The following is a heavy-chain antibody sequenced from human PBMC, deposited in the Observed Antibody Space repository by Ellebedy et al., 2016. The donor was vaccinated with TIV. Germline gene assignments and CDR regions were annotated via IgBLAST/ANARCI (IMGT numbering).Heavy chain of an antibody. D-gene: IGHD3-10*01. CDR1: GFTFRSHG. J-gene: IGHJ4*02. Sequence: GGSLRLXCVASGFTFRSHGIYWVRQAPGKGLEWVAVISSDGSNEYYADSVKGRFTISRDNSKNTLYLQMNSLRTDDMAVYYCARGGSSGSSDYWGQGTLVTVSS. CDR3: ARGGSSGSSDY. CDR2: ISSDGSNE. V-gene: IGHV3-30*03.